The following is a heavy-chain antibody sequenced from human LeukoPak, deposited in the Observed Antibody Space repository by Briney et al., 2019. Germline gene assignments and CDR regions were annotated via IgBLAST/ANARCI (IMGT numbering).Heavy chain of an antibody. CDR1: GYTFTSYA. V-gene: IGHV1-46*01. D-gene: IGHD3/OR15-3a*01. CDR2: INPSGGST. Sequence: ASVKVSCKASGYTFTSYAMNWVRQAPGQGLEWMGIINPSGGSTSYAQKFQGRVTMTRDTSTSTVYMELSSLRSEDTAVYYCASQTPHGGLYPNDYWGQGALVTVSS. CDR3: ASQTPHGGLYPNDY. J-gene: IGHJ4*02.